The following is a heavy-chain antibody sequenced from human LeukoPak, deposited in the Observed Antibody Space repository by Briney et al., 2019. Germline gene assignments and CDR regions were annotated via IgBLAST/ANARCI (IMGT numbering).Heavy chain of an antibody. CDR1: GFTFSSYA. CDR3: AKENNWNDGRFNYFDY. J-gene: IGHJ4*02. D-gene: IGHD1-20*01. V-gene: IGHV3-23*01. Sequence: PGGSLRLSCAASGFTFSSYAMSWVRQAPGKGLKWVSTISGSGTATYYADSVKGRSTISRDNSKNTLYLQMNGLRAEDTAVYYCAKENNWNDGRFNYFDYWGQGTLVTVSS. CDR2: ISGSGTAT.